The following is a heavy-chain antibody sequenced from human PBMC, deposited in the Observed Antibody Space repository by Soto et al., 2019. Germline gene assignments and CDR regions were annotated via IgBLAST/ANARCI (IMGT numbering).Heavy chain of an antibody. CDR3: VKEVPTTGSSTHHGCFDY. CDR2: ISGSGGST. D-gene: IGHD2-2*01. J-gene: IGHJ4*02. V-gene: IGHV3-23*01. Sequence: EVQMLESGGGLVQPGGSLRLSCAASGFTFSSYAMSWVSQAPGNGLEWVSAISGSGGSTYYADSVKGRFTISRDKSKNTRYLHMYSLRAEHTAVYYCVKEVPTTGSSTHHGCFDYLGQGTLVPVSS. CDR1: GFTFSSYA.